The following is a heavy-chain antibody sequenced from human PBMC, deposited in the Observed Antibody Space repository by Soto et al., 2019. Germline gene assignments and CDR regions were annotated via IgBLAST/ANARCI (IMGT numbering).Heavy chain of an antibody. V-gene: IGHV1-18*01. CDR3: ARDSVSISRV. J-gene: IGHJ4*01. Sequence: QVQLVQSGAEVKKPGASVKVSCKASGYTFTSYGISWVRQAPGQGLEWMGWISAYNGNTNYAQKLQGRVTMTTDTATSTAYTVLTSLRSADTALYFFARDSVSISRVWCHGTLITVSS. D-gene: IGHD6-13*01. CDR2: ISAYNGNT. CDR1: GYTFTSYG.